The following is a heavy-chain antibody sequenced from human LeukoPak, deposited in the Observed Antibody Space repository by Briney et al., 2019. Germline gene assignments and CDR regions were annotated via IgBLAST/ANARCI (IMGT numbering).Heavy chain of an antibody. V-gene: IGHV4-4*09. CDR3: ARAPAGCGGTCAFDH. Sequence: SETLSLTCTVSGGSIRYYFWSWIRQPPGKGLEWIGCIYTSGRTNYNPSLKSRVTISVDTSNNQFSLRLTSVTAADTALYYCARAPAGCGGTCAFDHWGQGTLVTVSS. CDR1: GGSIRYYF. J-gene: IGHJ4*02. CDR2: IYTSGRT. D-gene: IGHD2-15*01.